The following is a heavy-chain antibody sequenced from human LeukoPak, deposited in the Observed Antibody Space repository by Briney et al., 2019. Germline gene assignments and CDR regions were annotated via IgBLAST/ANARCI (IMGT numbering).Heavy chain of an antibody. J-gene: IGHJ4*02. CDR1: GYTFTNYG. CDR2: ISPYKGNT. CDR3: ATEGGWGPTDYGDNVY. Sequence: ASVKVSCKASGYTFTNYGITWVRQAPGQGLEWMGWISPYKGNTNYAQKVQGRVTMTADTSTSTVYMELRSLSSDDTAVYYCATEGGWGPTDYGDNVYWGQGTLVTVSS. D-gene: IGHD4-17*01. V-gene: IGHV1-18*01.